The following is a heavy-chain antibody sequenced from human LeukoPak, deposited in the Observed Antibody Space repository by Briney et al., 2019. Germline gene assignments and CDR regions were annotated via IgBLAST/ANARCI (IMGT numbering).Heavy chain of an antibody. D-gene: IGHD3-10*01. V-gene: IGHV3-21*01. Sequence: GGSLRLSCAASGFTFSSYSMNWVRQAPGKGLEWVSSISSSSYIYYADSVKGRFTISRDNAKNSLYLQMNSLRAEDTAVYYCARVAYGSGSYGYSDYWGQGTLVTVSS. CDR2: ISSSSYI. J-gene: IGHJ4*02. CDR1: GFTFSSYS. CDR3: ARVAYGSGSYGYSDY.